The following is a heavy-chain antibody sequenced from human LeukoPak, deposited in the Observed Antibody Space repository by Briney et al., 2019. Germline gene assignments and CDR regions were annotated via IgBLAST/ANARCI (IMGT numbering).Heavy chain of an antibody. CDR1: GFTFSNSA. CDR2: IVVGSGNT. D-gene: IGHD2-2*01. CDR3: AADDQQTIM. J-gene: IGHJ4*02. Sequence: ASVKVSCKASGFTFSNSAVQWVRQARGRHLEWIGWIVVGSGNTDYAQKFQGRVALTRDMSTSTAYMELSSLRSEDTAVYYCAADDQQTIMWGQGTLVTVSS. V-gene: IGHV1-58*01.